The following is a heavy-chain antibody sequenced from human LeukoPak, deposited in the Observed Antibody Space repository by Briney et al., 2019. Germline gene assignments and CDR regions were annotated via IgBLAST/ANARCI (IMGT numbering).Heavy chain of an antibody. Sequence: PGGSLRLSCAASGFTFTNYWMTWVRQAPGKGLEWVANIKQDGSEKYYVDSVKGRFTISRDNAKNSVYLQMNSLRVEDTAVYYCTVTGYWGQGTLVTVSS. D-gene: IGHD2-21*02. CDR2: IKQDGSEK. CDR3: TVTGY. J-gene: IGHJ4*02. V-gene: IGHV3-7*01. CDR1: GFTFTNYW.